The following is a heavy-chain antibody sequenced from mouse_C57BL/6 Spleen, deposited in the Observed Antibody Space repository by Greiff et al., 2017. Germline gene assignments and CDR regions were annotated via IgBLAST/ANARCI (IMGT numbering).Heavy chain of an antibody. D-gene: IGHD4-1*01. Sequence: QVQLQQPGAELVKPGASVKLSCKASGYTFTSYWLHWVKQRPGQGLEWIGMIHPNSGSTNYNEKFKSKATLTVDKASSTAYMQLSSLTSEDSAVYDCARWGLKLVDYWGQGTTLTVSS. J-gene: IGHJ2*01. CDR1: GYTFTSYW. CDR2: IHPNSGST. CDR3: ARWGLKLVDY. V-gene: IGHV1-64*01.